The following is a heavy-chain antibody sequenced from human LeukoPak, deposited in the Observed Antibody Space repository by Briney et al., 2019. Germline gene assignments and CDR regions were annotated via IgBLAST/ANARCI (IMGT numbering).Heavy chain of an antibody. CDR1: GFTVSSNY. V-gene: IGHV3-53*01. Sequence: PGGSLRLSCAASGFTVSSNYMSWVRPAPGKGLEWVSVIYSGGSTYYADSVKGRFTISRDNSKNTLYLQMNSLRAEDTAVYYCAREVMATLAYFDYWGQGTLVTVSS. J-gene: IGHJ4*02. CDR2: IYSGGST. D-gene: IGHD5-24*01. CDR3: AREVMATLAYFDY.